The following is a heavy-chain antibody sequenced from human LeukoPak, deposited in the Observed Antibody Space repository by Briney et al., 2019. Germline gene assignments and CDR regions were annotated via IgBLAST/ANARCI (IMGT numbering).Heavy chain of an antibody. CDR3: AKASPYYYYGMDV. V-gene: IGHV1-2*02. CDR2: INPNSGGT. J-gene: IGHJ6*02. D-gene: IGHD2-2*01. Sequence: ASVEVSCKASGYTFTGYYMHWVRQAPGQGLEWMGWINPNSGGTNYAQKFQGRVTMTRDTSINTAYMELSRLRSDDTAVYYCAKASPYYYYGMDVWGQGTTVTVSS. CDR1: GYTFTGYY.